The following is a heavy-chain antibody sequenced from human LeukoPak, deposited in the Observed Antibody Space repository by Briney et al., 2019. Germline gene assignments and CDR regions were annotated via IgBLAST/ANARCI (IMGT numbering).Heavy chain of an antibody. Sequence: ASVKVSCKASGGTFSIYAISWVRQAPGQGLEWMGGIIPIFGTANYAQKFQGRVTITADESTSTAYMELSSLRSEDTAVYYCARGEEYYDFWSGYYLTADFDYWGQGTLVTVSS. V-gene: IGHV1-69*13. J-gene: IGHJ4*02. CDR1: GGTFSIYA. CDR3: ARGEEYYDFWSGYYLTADFDY. CDR2: IIPIFGTA. D-gene: IGHD3-3*01.